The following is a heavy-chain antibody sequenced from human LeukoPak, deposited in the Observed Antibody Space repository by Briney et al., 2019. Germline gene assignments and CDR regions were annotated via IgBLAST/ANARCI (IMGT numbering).Heavy chain of an antibody. CDR1: GFTISSYA. V-gene: IGHV3-23*01. Sequence: PGGSLRLSCAASGFTISSYAMSWVRQAPGKGLEWVSAISGSGGSTYYADSVKGRFTISRDNSKNTLYLQMNSLRAEDTAVYYCAKVSNYYDSSGYYSRERYFDYWGQGTLVTVSS. J-gene: IGHJ4*02. CDR3: AKVSNYYDSSGYYSRERYFDY. D-gene: IGHD3-22*01. CDR2: ISGSGGST.